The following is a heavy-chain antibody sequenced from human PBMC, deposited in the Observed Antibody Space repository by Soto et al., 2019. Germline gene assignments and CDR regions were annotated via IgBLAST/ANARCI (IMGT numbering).Heavy chain of an antibody. D-gene: IGHD2-2*02. V-gene: IGHV3-74*01. CDR2: INSDGSST. J-gene: IGHJ6*02. Sequence: GGSLRLSCAASGFTFSSYWMHWVRQAPGKGLVWVSRINSDGSSTSYADSVKGRFTISRDNAKNTLYLQMNSLRAEDTAVYYCARDQVQYQLLYHHDYGMDVWGQGTTVTVSS. CDR1: GFTFSSYW. CDR3: ARDQVQYQLLYHHDYGMDV.